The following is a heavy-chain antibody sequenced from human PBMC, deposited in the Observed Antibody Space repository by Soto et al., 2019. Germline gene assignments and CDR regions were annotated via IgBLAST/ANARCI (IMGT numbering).Heavy chain of an antibody. Sequence: QITLKESGPTLVKPTQTLTLTCTFSGFSLSTYGVGVAWIRQPPGKALEWLGLIYWDDDKHYSPSLQSRVTITKGTSKNQVVLTMTKMDPVDTATYYCAHRRGYGDVDYWGQGTLVTVSS. CDR3: AHRRGYGDVDY. J-gene: IGHJ4*02. D-gene: IGHD4-17*01. CDR1: GFSLSTYGVG. CDR2: IYWDDDK. V-gene: IGHV2-5*02.